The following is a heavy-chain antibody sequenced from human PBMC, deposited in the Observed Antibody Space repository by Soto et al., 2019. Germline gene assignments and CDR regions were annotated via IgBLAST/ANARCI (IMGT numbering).Heavy chain of an antibody. Sequence: SETLSLTCAVYGGSFSGYYWSWIRQPPGKGLEWIGEINHSGGTNYNPSLKSRVTISVDTSKNQFSLKLSSVTAADTAVYYCARGMMEWLFFWFDPWGQGTLVTVSS. J-gene: IGHJ5*02. CDR3: ARGMMEWLFFWFDP. D-gene: IGHD3-3*01. V-gene: IGHV4-34*01. CDR1: GGSFSGYY. CDR2: INHSGGT.